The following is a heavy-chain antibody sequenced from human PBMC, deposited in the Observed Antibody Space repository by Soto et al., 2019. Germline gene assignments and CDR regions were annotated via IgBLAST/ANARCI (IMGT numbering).Heavy chain of an antibody. V-gene: IGHV1-2*02. CDR1: GPTFIAYY. CDR3: ARVSVDVPE. D-gene: IGHD5-12*01. J-gene: IGHJ4*02. Sequence: QLVQSGAEVKKPGASVRVSCKTSGPTFIAYYINWVRQAPGQGLEWMGWIDPKSGGTTYEQKFLGRVTMTRDTSIYTAYMDLNRLTSDDTAVYYCARVSVDVPEWGQGTLITVSS. CDR2: IDPKSGGT.